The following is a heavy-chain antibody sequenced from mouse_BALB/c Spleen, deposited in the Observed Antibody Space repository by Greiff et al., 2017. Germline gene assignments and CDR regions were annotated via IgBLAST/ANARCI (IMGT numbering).Heavy chain of an antibody. V-gene: IGHV1S135*01. D-gene: IGHD1-1*01. CDR1: GYTFTDYT. CDR3: AREVYYGSRSYFDY. Sequence: VQLKQSGPELVKPGASVKISCKTSGYTFTDYTMHWVKQSHGKSLEWIGGINPNNGGTSYNQKFKGKATLTVDKSSSTAFMHLNSLTSEDSAVYYCAREVYYGSRSYFDYWGQGTTLTVSS. J-gene: IGHJ2*01. CDR2: INPNNGGT.